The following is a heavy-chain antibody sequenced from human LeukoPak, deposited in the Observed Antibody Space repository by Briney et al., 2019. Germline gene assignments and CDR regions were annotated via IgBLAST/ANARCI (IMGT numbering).Heavy chain of an antibody. D-gene: IGHD5-12*01. CDR3: SRDRGGDDEYDY. J-gene: IGHJ4*02. Sequence: GMSLRLSCAASGFTFSSFVMHWVRQAPGKGLKWVAAVWFDGSRDFYAASVKGRFTISRDNSKNTLFLQMNSLSAEDTAVYYCSRDRGGDDEYDYWGPGTLVTVSS. CDR1: GFTFSSFV. CDR2: VWFDGSRD. V-gene: IGHV3-33*01.